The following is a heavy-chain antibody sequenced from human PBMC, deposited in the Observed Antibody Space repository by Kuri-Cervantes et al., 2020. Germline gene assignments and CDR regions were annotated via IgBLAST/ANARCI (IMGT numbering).Heavy chain of an antibody. D-gene: IGHD4-23*01. V-gene: IGHV3-9*01. CDR2: ISWNSDSI. Sequence: SLKISCAASGFTFSSYSMNWVRQAPGKGLEWVSGISWNSDSIGYADSVKGRFTISRDNAKNSLYLQMNSLRAEDTALYYCAKERGYGGNRGILDYWGQGTLVTVSS. J-gene: IGHJ4*02. CDR1: GFTFSSYS. CDR3: AKERGYGGNRGILDY.